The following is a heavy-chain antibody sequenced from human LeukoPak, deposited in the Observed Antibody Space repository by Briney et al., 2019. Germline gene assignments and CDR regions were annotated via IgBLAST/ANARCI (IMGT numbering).Heavy chain of an antibody. V-gene: IGHV3-23*01. CDR1: GFTFRNYA. CDR2: ITGSGGSA. J-gene: IGHJ4*02. CDR3: ASLYDTSGRDY. Sequence: PGGSLRLSCAASGFTFRNYAMTWVRQAPGKGLEWVSGITGSGGSADSADSVKGRFSIFRDNSKNTLYLQMNRLRGEDTAVYYCASLYDTSGRDYWGQGTLVTVSS. D-gene: IGHD3-22*01.